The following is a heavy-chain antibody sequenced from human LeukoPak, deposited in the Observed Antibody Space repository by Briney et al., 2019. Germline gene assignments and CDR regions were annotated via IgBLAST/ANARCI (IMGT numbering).Heavy chain of an antibody. Sequence: PSETLSLTCAVYGGSFSGYYWSWIRQPPGKGLEWIGEINHSGSTNYNPSLKSRVTISVDTSKNQFSLKLSSVTAADTAVYYCAIMTTVTTYEDYWGQGTLVTVSS. CDR2: INHSGST. J-gene: IGHJ4*02. D-gene: IGHD4-17*01. CDR3: AIMTTVTTYEDY. V-gene: IGHV4-34*01. CDR1: GGSFSGYY.